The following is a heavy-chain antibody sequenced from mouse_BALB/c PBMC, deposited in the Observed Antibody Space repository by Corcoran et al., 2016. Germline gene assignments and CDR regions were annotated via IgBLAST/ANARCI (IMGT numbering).Heavy chain of an antibody. J-gene: IGHJ4*01. V-gene: IGHV4-1*02. D-gene: IGHD3-1*01. Sequence: EVKLLESGGGLVQPGGSLKLSCAAAGFDFSRYWMSWVRQAPGKVLEWIGEINPDSSTINYTPSLKYKFIISRENAKNTLYLQMSKVRSEDTALYYCARPAARADYYAMDYWGQGTSVTVSS. CDR1: GFDFSRYW. CDR2: INPDSSTI. CDR3: ARPAARADYYAMDY.